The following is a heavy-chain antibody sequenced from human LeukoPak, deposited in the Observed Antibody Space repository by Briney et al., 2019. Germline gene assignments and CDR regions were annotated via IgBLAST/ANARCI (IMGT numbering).Heavy chain of an antibody. J-gene: IGHJ4*02. CDR1: GFSFSNYA. CDR3: ARLRDGYNLADY. D-gene: IGHD5-24*01. V-gene: IGHV3-64*02. CDR2: ISSDGGST. Sequence: GGSLRLSCAASGFSFSNYAMHWVRQAPGKGLEYVAIISSDGGSTFYVDSLRGRFTISRDNSKNTLYLQMGSLGSEDMAVYYCARLRDGYNLADYWGQGTLVTVSS.